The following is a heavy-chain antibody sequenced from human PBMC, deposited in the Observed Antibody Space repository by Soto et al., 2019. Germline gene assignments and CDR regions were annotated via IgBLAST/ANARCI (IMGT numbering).Heavy chain of an antibody. CDR3: ARDAGYCSGGSCFLNIDY. J-gene: IGHJ4*02. Sequence: GGSLRLSCAASGFTFSSYGMHWVRQAPGKGLEWVAVIWYDGSNKYYADSVKGRFTISRDNSKNTLYLQMNSLRAEDTAVYYCARDAGYCSGGSCFLNIDYWGQGTLVTVSS. V-gene: IGHV3-33*01. D-gene: IGHD2-15*01. CDR2: IWYDGSNK. CDR1: GFTFSSYG.